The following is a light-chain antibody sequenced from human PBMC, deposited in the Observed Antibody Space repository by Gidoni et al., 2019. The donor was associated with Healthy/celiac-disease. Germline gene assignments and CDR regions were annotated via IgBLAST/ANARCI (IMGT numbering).Light chain of an antibody. CDR1: KLGDEY. J-gene: IGLJ2*01. Sequence: SYELTQPPSVSVAPGQTARITCSGDKLGDEYACWYQQKPGQSPVLVIYQDSKRPSGNPERFSGSNSGNTATLTISGTQAMDEDDYYCQAWDSSTVVFGGGTKLTVL. V-gene: IGLV3-1*01. CDR3: QAWDSSTVV. CDR2: QDS.